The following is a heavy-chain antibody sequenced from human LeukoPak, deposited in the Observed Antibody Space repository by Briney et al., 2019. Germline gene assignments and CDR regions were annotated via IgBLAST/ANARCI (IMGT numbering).Heavy chain of an antibody. Sequence: PGGSLRLSCAASGFTFSSYAMSWVRQAPGKGLEWVSAISGSGGSTYYADSVKGRFTISRDNSKNTLYLQMNSLRAEDTAVYYCARDIQPSGYSSGWYPGLPTQAEYFQHWGQGTLVTVSS. CDR1: GFTFSSYA. V-gene: IGHV3-23*01. J-gene: IGHJ1*01. CDR3: ARDIQPSGYSSGWYPGLPTQAEYFQH. CDR2: ISGSGGST. D-gene: IGHD6-19*01.